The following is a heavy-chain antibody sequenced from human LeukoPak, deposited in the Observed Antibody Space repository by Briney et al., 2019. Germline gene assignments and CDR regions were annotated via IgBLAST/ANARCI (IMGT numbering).Heavy chain of an antibody. CDR3: ARRPPDSLYYYYYGMDV. V-gene: IGHV4-59*08. J-gene: IGHJ6*02. CDR1: GGSISSYY. D-gene: IGHD1-14*01. CDR2: IYYSGST. Sequence: SETLPLTCTVSGGSISSYYWSWIRQPPGKGLEWIGYIYYSGSTNYNPSLKSRVTISVDTSKNQFSLKLSSVTAADTAVYYCARRPPDSLYYYYYGMDVWGQGTTVTVSS.